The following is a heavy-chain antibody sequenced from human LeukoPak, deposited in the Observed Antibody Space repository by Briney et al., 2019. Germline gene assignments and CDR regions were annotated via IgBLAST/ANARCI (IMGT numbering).Heavy chain of an antibody. CDR3: ARVADIVVVPAAIRWFDP. J-gene: IGHJ5*02. CDR2: INVYNDNT. D-gene: IGHD2-2*01. V-gene: IGHV1-18*01. Sequence: ASVKVSCKASGYTFTSYGISWVRQAPGQGLEWMGWINVYNDNTNYAQMLQGRVTMTTDTSTSTVYMELKSLRFDDTAVYYCARVADIVVVPAAIRWFDPWGQGTLVTVSS. CDR1: GYTFTSYG.